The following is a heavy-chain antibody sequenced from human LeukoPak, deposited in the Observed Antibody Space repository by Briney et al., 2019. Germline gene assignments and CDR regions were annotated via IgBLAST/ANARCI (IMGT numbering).Heavy chain of an antibody. D-gene: IGHD2-2*01. CDR1: GYRFTSYD. J-gene: IGHJ4*02. CDR3: ARDGPTAAPFDY. Sequence: GASVKVSCKASGYRFTSYDMHWVRQAPGQGLEWMGIINPSGGSTSYAQRFQGRVAMTRDTSTTTVYMEVNSLTSEDTAVYFRARDGPTAAPFDYWGQGTLVTVSS. CDR2: INPSGGST. V-gene: IGHV1-46*01.